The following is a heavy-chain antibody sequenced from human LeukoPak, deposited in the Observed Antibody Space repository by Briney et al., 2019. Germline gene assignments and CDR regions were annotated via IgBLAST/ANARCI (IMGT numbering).Heavy chain of an antibody. J-gene: IGHJ6*03. CDR3: ARSLRHCTSTSCSLYYYMDV. CDR2: ISGSGDST. V-gene: IGHV3-23*01. Sequence: QTGGSLRLSCAASGFTLSSYAMSWVRQAPGKGLEWVSSISGSGDSTYNADTVKGRFTISRDNSKKTLFLQMTSLRGGDTAVYYCARSLRHCTSTSCSLYYYMDVWGKGTTVTVSS. CDR1: GFTLSSYA. D-gene: IGHD2-2*01.